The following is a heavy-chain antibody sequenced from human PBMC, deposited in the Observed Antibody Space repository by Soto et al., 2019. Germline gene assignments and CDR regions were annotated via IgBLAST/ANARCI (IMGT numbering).Heavy chain of an antibody. CDR1: GGSLSSSNW. V-gene: IGHV4-4*02. J-gene: IGHJ4*02. Sequence: SETLSLTCAVSGGSLSSSNWWSWVRQPPGKGLEWIGEIYHSGSTNYNPSLKSRVTISVDKSKNQFSLKLSSVTAADTAVYYCARERSYLIRTLDYWGQGTLVTVSS. D-gene: IGHD1-1*01. CDR2: IYHSGST. CDR3: ARERSYLIRTLDY.